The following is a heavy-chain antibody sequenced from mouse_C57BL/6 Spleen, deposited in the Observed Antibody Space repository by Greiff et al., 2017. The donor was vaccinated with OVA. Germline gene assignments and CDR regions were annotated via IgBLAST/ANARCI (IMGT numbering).Heavy chain of an antibody. J-gene: IGHJ2*01. V-gene: IGHV1-77*01. CDR1: GYTFTDYY. CDR2: IGPGSGST. Sequence: QVQLQQSGAELVKPGASVKISCKASGYTFTDYYINWVKQRPGQGLEWIGKIGPGSGSTYYNETFKGQSTMTVDKASSTAYMQLSSLTSEDSAVYFCARSYYGNYFLDYWGQGTTLTVSS. D-gene: IGHD2-10*01. CDR3: ARSYYGNYFLDY.